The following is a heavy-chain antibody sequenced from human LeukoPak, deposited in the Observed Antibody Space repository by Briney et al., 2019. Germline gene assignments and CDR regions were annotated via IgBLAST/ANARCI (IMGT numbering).Heavy chain of an antibody. J-gene: IGHJ5*02. D-gene: IGHD3-3*01. V-gene: IGHV3-23*01. Sequence: GGSLRLSCAASGFTFDDYAMHWVRQAPGKGLEWVSAVSGSGGSTYYADSVKGRFTISRDNSKNTLYLQMNSLRAEDTAVYYCAKVYCDFWSGPHDDPWGQGTLVTVSS. CDR3: AKVYCDFWSGPHDDP. CDR2: VSGSGGST. CDR1: GFTFDDYA.